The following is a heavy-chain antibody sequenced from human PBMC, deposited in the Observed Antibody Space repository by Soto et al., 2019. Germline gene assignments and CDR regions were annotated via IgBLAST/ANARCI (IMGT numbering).Heavy chain of an antibody. J-gene: IGHJ4*02. D-gene: IGHD2-8*01. V-gene: IGHV2-5*02. CDR2: IYWDDDQ. CDR3: VRDSTNSYGFDY. CDR1: VFSLSNKGVA. Sequence: QITLKESGPTLVKPTQTLTLTCTFSVFSLSNKGVAVGWIRQPPGKALEWLALIYWDDDQRYSPSLKSRLTITKDTSKNQVVLTITHVDPVDTATYFCVRDSTNSYGFDYLGQGTLVTVST.